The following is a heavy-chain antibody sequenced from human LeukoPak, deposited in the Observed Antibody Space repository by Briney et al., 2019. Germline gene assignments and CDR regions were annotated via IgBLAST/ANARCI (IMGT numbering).Heavy chain of an antibody. V-gene: IGHV3-11*01. D-gene: IGHD3-10*01. CDR3: ARCPESYYYGPHNFQH. J-gene: IGHJ1*01. CDR2: ISSSGSTK. CDR1: GFSLSDAW. Sequence: GGSPRLSCAASGFSLSDAWMNWVRQAPGKGLEWVSYISSSGSTKYYADSVKGRFTISRDNAENSLYLQMNSLRAEDTAVYYCARCPESYYYGPHNFQHWGQGTLVTVSS.